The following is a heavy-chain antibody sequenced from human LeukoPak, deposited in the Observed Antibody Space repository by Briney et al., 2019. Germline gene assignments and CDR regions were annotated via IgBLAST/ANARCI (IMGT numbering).Heavy chain of an antibody. CDR2: NSGSGSTA. CDR3: AKDFVGAYCGGDCYTGYYYYGMDV. Sequence: GGSLRLSCAASGFAFTSYAMTWVRQAPGKGLEWVSINSGSGSTAYYADSVKGRFTISRDNSKNTLYLQMNSPRAEDTAVYYCAKDFVGAYCGGDCYTGYYYYGMDVWGQGTTVTVSS. V-gene: IGHV3-23*01. J-gene: IGHJ6*02. CDR1: GFAFTSYA. D-gene: IGHD2-21*02.